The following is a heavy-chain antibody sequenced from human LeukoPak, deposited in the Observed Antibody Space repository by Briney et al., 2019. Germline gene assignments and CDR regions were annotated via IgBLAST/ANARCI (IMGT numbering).Heavy chain of an antibody. V-gene: IGHV4-59*01. Sequence: KPSETLSLTCTVSGDSISDFSWTWIRQTPGKGLEWIGFISSSGTSHYSPSLESRVTFSLDTSKSQFSLSLKSVTAADTAVYYCARVFRGAVTSNWFDPWSQGILVTLSS. D-gene: IGHD3-3*01. CDR1: GDSISDFS. CDR2: ISSSGTS. J-gene: IGHJ5*02. CDR3: ARVFRGAVTSNWFDP.